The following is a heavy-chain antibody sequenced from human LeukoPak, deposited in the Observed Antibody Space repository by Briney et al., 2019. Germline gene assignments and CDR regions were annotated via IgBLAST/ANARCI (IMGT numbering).Heavy chain of an antibody. CDR1: GGSISSYY. CDR3: ARAGGFGELLSHFDY. D-gene: IGHD3-10*01. Sequence: SETLSLTCTVSGGSISSYYWSWIRQPPGKGLGWIGYIYYSGSTNYNPSLKSRVTISVDTSKNQFSLKLSSVTAADTAVYYCARAGGFGELLSHFDYWGQGTLVTVSS. J-gene: IGHJ4*02. V-gene: IGHV4-59*01. CDR2: IYYSGST.